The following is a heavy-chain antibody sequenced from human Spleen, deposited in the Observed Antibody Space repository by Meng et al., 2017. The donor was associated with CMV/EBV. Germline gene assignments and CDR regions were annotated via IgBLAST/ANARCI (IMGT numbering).Heavy chain of an antibody. V-gene: IGHV4-59*01. D-gene: IGHD1-26*01. CDR1: GGSISSYS. Sequence: GSLRLSCTVSGGSISSYSWTWIRQPPGKGLEWIGYIYYSGSTNYNPSLKSRVTISVDTSKNQFSLKLSSVTAADTAVYYCARASGSYHEFDYWGQGTLVTVSS. J-gene: IGHJ4*02. CDR3: ARASGSYHEFDY. CDR2: IYYSGST.